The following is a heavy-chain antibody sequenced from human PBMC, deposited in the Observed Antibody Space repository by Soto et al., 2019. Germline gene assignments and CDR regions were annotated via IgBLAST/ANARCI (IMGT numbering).Heavy chain of an antibody. CDR3: ARGPLSSSPGVVGY. CDR2: ISWNSGSI. J-gene: IGHJ4*02. V-gene: IGHV3-9*01. CDR1: GFTFDDYA. Sequence: GGSLRLSCAASGFTFDDYAMHWVRQAPGKGLEWVSGISWNSGSIGYADSVKGRFTISRDNAKNTLYLQMNSLRAEDTAVYYCARGPLSSSPGVVGYWGQGTLVIVSS. D-gene: IGHD6-6*01.